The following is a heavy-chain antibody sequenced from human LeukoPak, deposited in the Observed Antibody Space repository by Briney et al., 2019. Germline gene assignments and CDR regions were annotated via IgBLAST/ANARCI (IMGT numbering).Heavy chain of an antibody. D-gene: IGHD3-10*01. J-gene: IGHJ4*02. CDR3: ARDIGYGSGSLDLDY. CDR1: GGTFSSYA. CDR2: IIPIFGTA. V-gene: IGHV1-69*01. Sequence: SVKVSCKASGGTFSSYAISWVRQAPGQGLEWMGGIIPIFGTANYAQKFQGRVTITADESTSTAYMELSSLRSEDTAVYYCARDIGYGSGSLDLDYWGQGTLVAVSS.